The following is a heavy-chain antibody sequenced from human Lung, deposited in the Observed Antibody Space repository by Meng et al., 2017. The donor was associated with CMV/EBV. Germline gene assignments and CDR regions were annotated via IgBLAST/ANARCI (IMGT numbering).Heavy chain of an antibody. CDR3: ARVVTALWGYYFDY. D-gene: IGHD2-21*02. Sequence: VQLQESAPVVVKPSGTLSHACAVAGGSISSSNWWRWVRQPPGKGLEWIGEIYHSGSTNYNPSLKSRGTISVDKSKNQFSLKLSSVTAADTAVYYCARVVTALWGYYFDYWGQGTLVTVSS. V-gene: IGHV4-4*02. CDR1: GGSISSSNW. CDR2: IYHSGST. J-gene: IGHJ4*02.